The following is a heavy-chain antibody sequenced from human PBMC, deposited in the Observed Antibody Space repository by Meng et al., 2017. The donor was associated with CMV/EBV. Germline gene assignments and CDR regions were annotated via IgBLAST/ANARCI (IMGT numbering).Heavy chain of an antibody. CDR1: GGSFSGYY. CDR3: ARPWSNYNWFDP. D-gene: IGHD4-11*01. CDR2: VYYNGNT. Sequence: SQTLSLTCAVYGGSFSGYYWGWIRQPPGKGLEWIGNVYYNGNTYYNSSLKSRVSISADTSKNQFFLKLSSVTAADTAVYYCARPWSNYNWFDPWGQGTLVTVSS. J-gene: IGHJ5*02. V-gene: IGHV4-34*01.